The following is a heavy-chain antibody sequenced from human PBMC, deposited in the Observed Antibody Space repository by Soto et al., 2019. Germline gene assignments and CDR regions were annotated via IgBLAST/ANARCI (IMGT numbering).Heavy chain of an antibody. CDR1: GGSFRGYY. Sequence: QVQLQQWGAGLLKPSETLSLTCAVYGGSFRGYYWSWIRQPPGKGLEWIGEINHSRSTNYNPSLKSRVTISVDTYKNQFSLKLSSVTAEDSAVYYCARNYGSGKIWRRGGMDVWGQGTTVTVSS. V-gene: IGHV4-34*01. J-gene: IGHJ6*02. D-gene: IGHD3-10*01. CDR3: ARNYGSGKIWRRGGMDV. CDR2: INHSRST.